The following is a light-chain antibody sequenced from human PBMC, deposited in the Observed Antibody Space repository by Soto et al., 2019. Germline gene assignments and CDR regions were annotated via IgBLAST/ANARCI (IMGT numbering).Light chain of an antibody. Sequence: QSVLTQPPSASGTPRQTVTISCSGSSSNIGGSTVNWYQQLPGTAPKLLIYSDNQRPSGVPDRFSGSKSGTSASLAISGLQSEDEADYYCAAWDDSLNGYVFGTGTKVTVL. CDR3: AAWDDSLNGYV. J-gene: IGLJ1*01. V-gene: IGLV1-44*01. CDR1: SSNIGGST. CDR2: SDN.